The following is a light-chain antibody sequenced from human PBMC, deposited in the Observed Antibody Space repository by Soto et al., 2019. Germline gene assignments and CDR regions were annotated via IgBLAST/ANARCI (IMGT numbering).Light chain of an antibody. V-gene: IGKV4-1*01. J-gene: IGKJ4*01. CDR2: WAS. CDR1: QSVLYSSNNKNS. Sequence: DIVMAQSPDSLAVSLRERPTINCTSSQSVLYSSNNKNSLAWYQQKPGQPPQLLIYWASTRASGVPERFSGSGSGTDFTLTISSLQAEDVALYYCQQYFNSPLTFGGGTKVDI. CDR3: QQYFNSPLT.